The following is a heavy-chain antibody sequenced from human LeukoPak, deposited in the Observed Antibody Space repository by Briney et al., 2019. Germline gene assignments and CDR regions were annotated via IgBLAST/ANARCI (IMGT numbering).Heavy chain of an antibody. D-gene: IGHD6-13*01. CDR3: ARQFGLYSSSFFDY. CDR1: GYSFTGYW. V-gene: IGHV5-51*01. Sequence: KIGESLKISCKGSGYSFTGYWIGWVRQMPGKGLEWMGIIYPGDSDTRYSPSFQGQVTISADKSISTAYLQWSSLRASDTAMYYCARQFGLYSSSFFDYWGQGTLVTVSS. J-gene: IGHJ4*02. CDR2: IYPGDSDT.